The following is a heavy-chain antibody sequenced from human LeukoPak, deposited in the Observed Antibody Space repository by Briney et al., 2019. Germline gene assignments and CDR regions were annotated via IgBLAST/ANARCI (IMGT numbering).Heavy chain of an antibody. D-gene: IGHD3-3*01. V-gene: IGHV4-34*01. J-gene: IGHJ5*02. Sequence: KPSETLSLTCAVSGGSLSGYYWTWIRQPPGKGLEWIGEINQFGDTNYNPSLKSRVTISVDTSRNQFSLKLISVAAADTSVYYCARRPSGYYRGWLDPWGQGTLVTVSS. CDR3: ARRPSGYYRGWLDP. CDR2: INQFGDT. CDR1: GGSLSGYY.